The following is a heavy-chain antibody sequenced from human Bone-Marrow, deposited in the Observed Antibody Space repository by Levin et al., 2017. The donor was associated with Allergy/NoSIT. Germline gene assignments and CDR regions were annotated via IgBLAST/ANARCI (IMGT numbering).Heavy chain of an antibody. V-gene: IGHV4-59*01. Sequence: ESLKISCTVSGGSITSYYWSWIRQPPGKALEWIGYVFYTGGTNYNPSLKSRVTISIETSQNQFSLKMTSVTAADTAVYYCARVSGIAVAVRYFDIWGRGTLVTVSS. D-gene: IGHD6-19*01. CDR3: ARVSGIAVAVRYFDI. J-gene: IGHJ2*01. CDR2: VFYTGGT. CDR1: GGSITSYY.